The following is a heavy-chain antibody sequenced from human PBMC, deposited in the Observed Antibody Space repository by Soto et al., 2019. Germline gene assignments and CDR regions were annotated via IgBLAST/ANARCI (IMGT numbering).Heavy chain of an antibody. CDR2: IYYSGST. Sequence: SETLSLTCTVSCGSISSGDYYWSWIRQPPGKGLEWIGYIYYSGSTYYNPSLKSRVTIPVDTSKNQFSLKLSSVTAADTAVYYCARDPAPDIVATSGYWGQGTLVTVSS. D-gene: IGHD5-12*01. J-gene: IGHJ4*02. V-gene: IGHV4-30-4*01. CDR3: ARDPAPDIVATSGY. CDR1: CGSISSGDYY.